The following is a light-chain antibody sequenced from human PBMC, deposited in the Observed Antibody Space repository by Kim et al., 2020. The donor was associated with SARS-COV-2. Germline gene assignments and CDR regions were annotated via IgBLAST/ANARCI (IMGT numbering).Light chain of an antibody. CDR3: QSYDSRLSGSVG. CDR2: GNS. V-gene: IGLV1-40*01. CDR1: SSNIGAGYD. Sequence: QSVLTQPPSVSGAPGQRVTISCTGSSSNIGAGYDVHWYQQLPGTAPKLLIYGNSNRPSGVPDRFSGSKSGTSASLAITGLQAEDEADYYCQSYDSRLSGSVGFGGGTQLTVL. J-gene: IGLJ2*01.